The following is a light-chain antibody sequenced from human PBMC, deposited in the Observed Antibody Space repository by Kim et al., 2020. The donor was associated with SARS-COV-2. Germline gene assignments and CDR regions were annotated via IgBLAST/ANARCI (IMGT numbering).Light chain of an antibody. J-gene: IGLJ2*01. CDR1: KLGDKY. CDR2: QDS. V-gene: IGLV3-1*01. Sequence: SLSPGKTASITGSGDKLGDKYACWYQQKPGQSPVLVIYQDSKRPSGIPERFSGSNSGNTATLTISGTQAMDEADYYCQAWDSSTVVFGGGTKLTVL. CDR3: QAWDSSTVV.